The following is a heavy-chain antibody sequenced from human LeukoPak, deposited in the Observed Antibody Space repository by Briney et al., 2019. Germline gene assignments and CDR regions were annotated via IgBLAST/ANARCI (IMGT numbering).Heavy chain of an antibody. D-gene: IGHD5-24*01. V-gene: IGHV1-69*04. CDR1: GGTFSSYA. J-gene: IGHJ5*02. CDR3: ARGTGYNYNWFDP. CDR2: IIPILGTA. Sequence: SVKVSCKASGGTFSSYAISWVRQAPGQGLEWMGRIIPILGTANYAQKFQGRVTITADKSTSTAYMELSSLRSEDTAVYYCARGTGYNYNWFDPWGQGTLVTVSS.